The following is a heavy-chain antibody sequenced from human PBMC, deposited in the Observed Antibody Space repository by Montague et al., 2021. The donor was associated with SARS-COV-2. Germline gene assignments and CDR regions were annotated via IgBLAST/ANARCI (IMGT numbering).Heavy chain of an antibody. J-gene: IGHJ6*02. D-gene: IGHD3-10*01. V-gene: IGHV3-23*01. CDR3: AKGIYMRRGVSHGMDV. CDR1: GFTFSSYA. Sequence: SLRLSCAASGFTFSSYAMSWVRQAPGKGLEWVSAISGSGGSTYYADPVKGRFTISRDNSKNTLYLQMNSLRAEDTAVYYCAKGIYMRRGVSHGMDVWGQGTTVTVSS. CDR2: ISGSGGST.